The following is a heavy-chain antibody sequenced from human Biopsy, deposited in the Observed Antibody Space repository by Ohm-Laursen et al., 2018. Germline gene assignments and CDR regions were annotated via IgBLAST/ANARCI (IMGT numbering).Heavy chain of an antibody. CDR3: VGGQRGPPIGVTVPGDAFDL. CDR1: GVTFDTYA. CDR2: RIPYFNTI. D-gene: IGHD2/OR15-2a*01. J-gene: IGHJ3*01. V-gene: IGHV1-69*13. Sequence: AASVKVSCKAPGVTFDTYAFGWVRQAPGQGLEWMGGRIPYFNTIYYARNFQDRAVITADRSARTTDMQLSGLRPDDTAVYYCVGGQRGPPIGVTVPGDAFDLWGPGTMVTVSP.